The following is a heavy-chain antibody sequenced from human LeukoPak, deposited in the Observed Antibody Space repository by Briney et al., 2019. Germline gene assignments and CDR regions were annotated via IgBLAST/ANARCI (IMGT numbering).Heavy chain of an antibody. CDR1: GASISGGGYH. CDR3: ARVGPEYRTWNAKMYYFDY. Sequence: SQTLSLTCTVAGASISGGGYHWSWIRQFPGKGPEWIGYIYHSGSTYYNPSLKSRIAISVDTSKNQFPLKLTSVTAAGTAGYFCARVGPEYRTWNAKMYYFDYWGQGNLVTVSS. J-gene: IGHJ4*02. CDR2: IYHSGST. V-gene: IGHV4-31*03. D-gene: IGHD1-1*01.